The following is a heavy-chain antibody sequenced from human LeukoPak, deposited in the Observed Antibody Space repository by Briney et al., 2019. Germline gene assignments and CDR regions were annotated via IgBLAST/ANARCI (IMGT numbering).Heavy chain of an antibody. D-gene: IGHD1-26*01. V-gene: IGHV3-64*01. CDR1: GFTFSNYA. CDR3: ARGNVAGATRPSDY. Sequence: GGSLRLSCAGSGFTFSNYAMYWVRQAPGKGLENVAGIGSNGDSTYYANSVKGRFTISRDNSKNTLFLQMGSLRAEDMAVYYCARGNVAGATRPSDYWGQGTLVTVSS. CDR2: IGSNGDST. J-gene: IGHJ4*02.